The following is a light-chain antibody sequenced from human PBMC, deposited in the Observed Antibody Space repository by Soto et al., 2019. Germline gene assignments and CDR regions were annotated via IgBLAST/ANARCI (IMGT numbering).Light chain of an antibody. CDR3: CSYAGTYSYV. J-gene: IGLJ1*01. V-gene: IGLV2-11*01. CDR1: RSDIGIYDY. CDR2: DVG. Sequence: QSALTQPRSVSGSPGQSVTISCTGTRSDIGIYDYVSWYQHHPNTAPKLIIYDVGERPSGVPDRFSGSKSGNTASLLISGLQAEGEADYFCCSYAGTYSYVFGSGTKLTVL.